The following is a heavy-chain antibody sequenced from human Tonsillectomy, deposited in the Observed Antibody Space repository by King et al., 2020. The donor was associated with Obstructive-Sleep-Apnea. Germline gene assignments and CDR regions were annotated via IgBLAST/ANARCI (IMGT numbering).Heavy chain of an antibody. CDR3: ARDPFSFRANDSSFDY. CDR2: IYNSGSA. Sequence: VQLQESGPGLVKPAQTLSLTCTVSGCSMSSGNYYWSWIRQPPGKGLEWIGYIYNSGSAYYNPSLKSRLTLSVDTSKNQFSLKLNSVTAADTAVYYCARDPFSFRANDSSFDYWGQGTLVTVPS. CDR1: GCSMSSGNYY. J-gene: IGHJ4*02. V-gene: IGHV4-30-4*01. D-gene: IGHD4/OR15-4a*01.